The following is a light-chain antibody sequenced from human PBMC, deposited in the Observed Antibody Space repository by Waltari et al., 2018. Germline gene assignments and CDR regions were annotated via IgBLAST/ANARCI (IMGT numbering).Light chain of an antibody. CDR1: SSNIGRNG. Sequence: QSVLAQPPSASGTPGPGVTVSCSGSSSNIGRNGARWYQQVPGTAPKLLIHTDNQRPSGVPDRFSGSKSGTSASLAISGLQSEDEAHYYCAAWDDSLNGRVFGGGTEVTVL. V-gene: IGLV1-44*01. CDR3: AAWDDSLNGRV. J-gene: IGLJ3*02. CDR2: TDN.